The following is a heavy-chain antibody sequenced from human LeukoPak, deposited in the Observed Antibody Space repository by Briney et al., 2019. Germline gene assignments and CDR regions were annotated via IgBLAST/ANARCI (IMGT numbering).Heavy chain of an antibody. CDR1: GLTFSSYA. J-gene: IGHJ4*02. D-gene: IGHD4-17*01. CDR2: TSGSGRSI. V-gene: IGHV3-23*01. Sequence: TGGSLRLSCAASGLTFSSYAMSWVRQAPGKGLEWVSGTSGSGRSIHYADSVKGRFTISRDNSKNTLYLQMNSLRAEDTALYYCARDYDYGDYPGYWGQGTLVTVSS. CDR3: ARDYDYGDYPGY.